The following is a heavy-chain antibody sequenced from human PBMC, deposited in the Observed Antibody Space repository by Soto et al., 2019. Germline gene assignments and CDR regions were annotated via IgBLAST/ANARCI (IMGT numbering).Heavy chain of an antibody. CDR3: ARALVITSPQYYFDY. J-gene: IGHJ4*02. CDR1: GSTFSSYW. D-gene: IGHD3-10*01. Sequence: GGSLRLSCAASGSTFSSYWMHWVRQAPGKGLVWVSRINSDGSSTSYADSVKGRFTISRDNAKDTLYLQMNSLRAEDTAVYYCARALVITSPQYYFDYWGQGTLVTVST. V-gene: IGHV3-74*01. CDR2: INSDGSST.